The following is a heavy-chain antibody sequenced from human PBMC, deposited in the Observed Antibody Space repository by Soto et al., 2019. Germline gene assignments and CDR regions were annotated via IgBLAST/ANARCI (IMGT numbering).Heavy chain of an antibody. CDR1: GYTFTTYG. Sequence: QVQLVQSGAEVKKPGASVTVACKASGYTFTTYGASWLRQAPGQGLEWLGWINGYNGNAKYAENLQGRVSMTTDTSTTTAYMELRSLRSDDTAVYYCARMGDVPYYYYGMDVWGQGTTVTVSS. CDR3: ARMGDVPYYYYGMDV. CDR2: INGYNGNA. D-gene: IGHD3-16*01. J-gene: IGHJ6*02. V-gene: IGHV1-18*01.